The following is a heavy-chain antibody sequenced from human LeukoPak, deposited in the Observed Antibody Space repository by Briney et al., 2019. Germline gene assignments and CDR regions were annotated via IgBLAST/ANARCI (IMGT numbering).Heavy chain of an antibody. J-gene: IGHJ1*01. CDR3: ARGGTLEYFQH. CDR2: INNDGSST. CDR1: GFTFSSYW. Sequence: GGSLRLSCAASGFTFSSYWMHWVRQAPGKGLVWVSRINNDGSSTNYADSVKGRFTISRDNAKNSLYLQMNSLRAEDTAVYYCARGGTLEYFQHWGQGTLVTVSS. V-gene: IGHV3-74*01.